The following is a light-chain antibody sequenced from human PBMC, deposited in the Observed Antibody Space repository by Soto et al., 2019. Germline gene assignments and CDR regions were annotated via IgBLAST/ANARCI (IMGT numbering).Light chain of an antibody. V-gene: IGLV2-14*03. J-gene: IGLJ1*01. CDR3: YSWNSNSDTHDV. Sequence: QSPLTQPASVSGSPGQSITISCTRTRSDIGASNYVSWYQQHPGQAPKLMISDVNNRPSGISDRFSGSKSGNTASLTISGLQAEDEADYYCYSWNSNSDTHDVFGTGTKLTVL. CDR1: RSDIGASNY. CDR2: DVN.